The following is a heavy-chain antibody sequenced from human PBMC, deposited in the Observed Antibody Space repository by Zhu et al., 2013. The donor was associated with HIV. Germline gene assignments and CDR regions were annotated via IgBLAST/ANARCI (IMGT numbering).Heavy chain of an antibody. D-gene: IGHD4-17*01. V-gene: IGHV1-18*01. J-gene: IGHJ6*02. CDR3: AARGNDYGVYYYYGMNV. CDR2: ISAYNGNT. CDR1: GYTFTSYG. Sequence: QVQLVQSGAEVKKPGASVKVSCKASGYTFTSYGISWVRQAPGQGLEWMGWISAYNGNTNYAQKLQGRVTMTTDTSTSTAYMELSSLRSEDTAVYYCAARGNDYGVYYYYGMNVWGQGTTVTVSS.